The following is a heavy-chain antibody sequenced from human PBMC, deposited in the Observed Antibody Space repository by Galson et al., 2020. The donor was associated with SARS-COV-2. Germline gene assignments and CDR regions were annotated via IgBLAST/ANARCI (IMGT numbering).Heavy chain of an antibody. D-gene: IGHD1-1*01. J-gene: IGHJ5*02. V-gene: IGHV5-51*01. CDR2: VYPGDSDT. CDR3: ARTGTTPQWFDP. Sequence: KIGESLKISCKASGYNFANYWIGWVRQMPGKGLEWMGIVYPGDSDTRYSPSFQGQVTISADRSINTAYLEWDSLKASDTAIYFCARTGTTPQWFDPWGQGTLVTVSS. CDR1: GYNFANYW.